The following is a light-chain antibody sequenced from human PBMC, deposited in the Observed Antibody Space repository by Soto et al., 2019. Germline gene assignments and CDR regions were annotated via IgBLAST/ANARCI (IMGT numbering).Light chain of an antibody. CDR2: DNN. V-gene: IGLV1-44*01. CDR1: SSNIGGNA. Sequence: QSVLTQPPSASGTPGQRVTISCSGSSSNIGGNAVNWYQQLPGTAPRLLMYDNNQRPSGVPDRFSGSKSGTSASLAISGLQSEDEADYYCAAWDGSLSGWVFGGGTQLTVL. J-gene: IGLJ3*02. CDR3: AAWDGSLSGWV.